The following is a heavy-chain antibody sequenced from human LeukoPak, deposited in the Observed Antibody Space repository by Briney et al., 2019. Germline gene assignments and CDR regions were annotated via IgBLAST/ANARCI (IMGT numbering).Heavy chain of an antibody. J-gene: IGHJ4*02. V-gene: IGHV3-23*01. Sequence: GGSLRLSCAASGFTFSSYAMSWVRQAPGKGLEWVSAISGSGGSTYYADSVKGRFTISRDNSKNTLYLQMNSQRAEDTAVYYCAKDLGIDPWYYFDYWGQGTLVTVSS. CDR3: AKDLGIDPWYYFDY. CDR1: GFTFSSYA. CDR2: ISGSGGST. D-gene: IGHD6-13*01.